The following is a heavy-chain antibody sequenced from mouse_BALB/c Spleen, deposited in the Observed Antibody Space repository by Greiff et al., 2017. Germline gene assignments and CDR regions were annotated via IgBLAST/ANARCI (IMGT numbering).Heavy chain of an antibody. CDR3: ARSGDYDGYWYFDV. J-gene: IGHJ1*01. CDR1: GYTFNSYW. Sequence: VQLQQSGAELAKPGASVKMSCKASGYTFNSYWMHWVKQRPGQGLEWIGYINPSTGYTEYNQKFKDKATLTADKSSSTAYMQLSSLTSEDSAVDYCARSGDYDGYWYFDVWGAGTTVTVSS. D-gene: IGHD2-4*01. V-gene: IGHV1-7*01. CDR2: INPSTGYT.